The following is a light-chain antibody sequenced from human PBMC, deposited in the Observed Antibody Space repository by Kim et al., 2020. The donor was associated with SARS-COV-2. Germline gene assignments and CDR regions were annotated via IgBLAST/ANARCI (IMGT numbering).Light chain of an antibody. Sequence: DIQMTQSPSSLSASVGDRVTITCRTSQNINSHLNWYHQKPGRAPKLLIYAASTLQGGVPSRFSGSGSETDFTLTISSLQPEDCATYFCQQTYISPFAFGPGTKVDIK. J-gene: IGKJ3*01. CDR3: QQTYISPFA. CDR1: QNINSH. CDR2: AAS. V-gene: IGKV1-39*01.